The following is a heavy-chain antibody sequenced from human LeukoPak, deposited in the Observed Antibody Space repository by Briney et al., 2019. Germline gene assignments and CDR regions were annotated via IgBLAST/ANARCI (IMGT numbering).Heavy chain of an antibody. D-gene: IGHD5-24*01. J-gene: IGHJ6*03. CDR3: ARGGDGYNYTGDYYYYLDV. V-gene: IGHV4-39*07. CDR1: GGSIISSSYS. Sequence: PSETLSLACTVSGGSIISSSYSWGWIRQPPGKGLEWIGSIYYSGSTYYNPSLKSRVTISVDTSKNQFSLKLSSVTAADTAVYYCARGGDGYNYTGDYYYYLDVWGKGTTVTVSS. CDR2: IYYSGST.